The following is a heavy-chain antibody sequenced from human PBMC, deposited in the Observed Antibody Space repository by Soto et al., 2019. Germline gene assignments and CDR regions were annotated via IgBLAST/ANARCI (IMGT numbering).Heavy chain of an antibody. CDR2: IIPILGIA. J-gene: IGHJ6*03. CDR1: GGTFSSYT. Sequence: QVQLVQSGAEVKKPGSSVKVSCKASGGTFSSYTISWVRQAPGQGLEWMGRIIPILGIANYAQKFQVRVTITADKSTSTAYMEQSSLRSEDKAVDYCARGDNSSSPIVVYYYYYMDVWGKGTTVTVSS. D-gene: IGHD6-6*01. CDR3: ARGDNSSSPIVVYYYYYMDV. V-gene: IGHV1-69*02.